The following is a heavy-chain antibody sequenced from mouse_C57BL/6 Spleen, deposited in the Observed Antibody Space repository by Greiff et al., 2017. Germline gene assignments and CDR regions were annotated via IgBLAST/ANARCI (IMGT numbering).Heavy chain of an antibody. V-gene: IGHV5-4*03. Sequence: EVKVEESGGGLVKPGGSLKLSCAASGFTFSSYAMYWVRQTPAQRLEWVANISDGGSYTYYPDNVKGRFTISRDNAKTNLYLQMSQLKAEDTAMYDCARRGTTVVGYFDYWGQGTTRTVSS. CDR1: GFTFSSYA. J-gene: IGHJ2*01. D-gene: IGHD1-1*01. CDR2: ISDGGSYT. CDR3: ARRGTTVVGYFDY.